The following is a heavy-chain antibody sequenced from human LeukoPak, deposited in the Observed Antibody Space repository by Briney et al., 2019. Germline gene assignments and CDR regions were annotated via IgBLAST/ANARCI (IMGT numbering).Heavy chain of an antibody. CDR2: ISGSGGST. D-gene: IGHD6-13*01. V-gene: IGHV3-23*01. J-gene: IGHJ3*02. Sequence: PGGSLRLSCAASGFTFSSYAMGWVRQAPGKGLEWVSAISGSGGSTYYADSVKGRFTISRDNSKNAVFLQVNSLRAEDMAIYYCARGASSWEYTTFDIWGQGTIVTVSS. CDR3: ARGASSWEYTTFDI. CDR1: GFTFSSYA.